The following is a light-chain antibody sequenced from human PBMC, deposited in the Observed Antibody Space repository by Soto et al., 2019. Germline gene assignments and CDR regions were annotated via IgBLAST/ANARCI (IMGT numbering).Light chain of an antibody. Sequence: QSALTQPASVSGSPGQSITISCTGTSSDVGSYNLVSWYQQHPGKAPKLMIYEDTRRPSGVSNRFSGSKSGNTDSLTISGLQAEDEADYYCCSYAGLSTYVVATGTKLTV. CDR1: SSDVGSYNL. CDR2: EDT. V-gene: IGLV2-23*01. CDR3: CSYAGLSTYV. J-gene: IGLJ1*01.